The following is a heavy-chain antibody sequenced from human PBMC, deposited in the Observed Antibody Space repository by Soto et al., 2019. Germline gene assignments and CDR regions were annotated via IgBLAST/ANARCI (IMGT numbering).Heavy chain of an antibody. Sequence: QVQLVQSGAEVKKPGSSVKVSCKASGGTFSSYAISWVRQAPGQGLEWMGGIIPIFGTANYVQKFQGRVTITADESTSTAYMELSSLRSEDTAVYYCAREAGRCSGGSCYSDWFDPWGQGTLVTVSS. V-gene: IGHV1-69*01. J-gene: IGHJ5*02. CDR1: GGTFSSYA. D-gene: IGHD2-15*01. CDR3: AREAGRCSGGSCYSDWFDP. CDR2: IIPIFGTA.